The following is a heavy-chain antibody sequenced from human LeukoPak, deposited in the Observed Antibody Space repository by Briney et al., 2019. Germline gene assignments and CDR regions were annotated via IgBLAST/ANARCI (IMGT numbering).Heavy chain of an antibody. CDR3: ARGSYYDSSALDY. CDR2: ISSSSSTI. CDR1: GFTFSSYS. D-gene: IGHD3-22*01. J-gene: IGHJ4*02. V-gene: IGHV3-48*01. Sequence: GGSLRLSCAASGFTFSSYSMNWVRQAPGKGLEWVSYISSSSSTIYYADSVKGRFTISRDNAKNSLYLQMNSLRAEDTAVYYCARGSYYDSSALDYWGQGTLVTVSS.